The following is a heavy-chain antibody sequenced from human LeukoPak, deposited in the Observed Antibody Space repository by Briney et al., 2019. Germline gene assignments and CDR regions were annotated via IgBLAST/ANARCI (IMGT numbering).Heavy chain of an antibody. D-gene: IGHD1-1*01. CDR3: ARAVPLFDP. CDR1: GFTFSSYS. Sequence: GGSLRLSCAASGFTFSSYSMSWVRQAPGKGLEWVSSISSSSSYIYYADSVKGRSTISRDNAKNSLYLQMNSLRAEDTAVYYCARAVPLFDPWGQGTLVTVSS. J-gene: IGHJ5*02. CDR2: ISSSSSYI. V-gene: IGHV3-21*01.